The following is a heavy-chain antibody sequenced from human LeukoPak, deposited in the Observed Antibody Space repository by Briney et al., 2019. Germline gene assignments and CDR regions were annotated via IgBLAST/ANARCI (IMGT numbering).Heavy chain of an antibody. CDR1: RFTFSSYE. CDR2: ISTGGSYI. V-gene: IGHV3-48*03. J-gene: IGHJ4*02. CDR3: ARLGSIAAAGTPDY. D-gene: IGHD6-13*01. Sequence: QPGGSLILSCAASRFTFSSYEMNSGRQAPGKGLEWVSYISTGGSYIYYADSVKGRLTISRDNAKNSLYLQNKSLRGEDTAVYYCARLGSIAAAGTPDYWGQGTLVTVSS.